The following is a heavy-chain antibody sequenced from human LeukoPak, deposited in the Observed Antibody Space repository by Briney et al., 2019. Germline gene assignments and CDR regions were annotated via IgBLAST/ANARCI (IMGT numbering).Heavy chain of an antibody. CDR3: ARSICSGGSCYFEVDP. D-gene: IGHD2-15*01. Sequence: ASVKVSCKASGYTFTGCYMHWVRQAPGQGLEWMGWINPNSGGTNYAQKFQGRVTMTRDTSISTAYMELSRLRSDDTAVYYCARSICSGGSCYFEVDPWGQGTLVTVSS. CDR1: GYTFTGCY. V-gene: IGHV1-2*02. J-gene: IGHJ5*02. CDR2: INPNSGGT.